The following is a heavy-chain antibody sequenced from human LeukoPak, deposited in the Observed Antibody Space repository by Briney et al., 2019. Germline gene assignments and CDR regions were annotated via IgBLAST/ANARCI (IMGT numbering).Heavy chain of an antibody. J-gene: IGHJ3*02. CDR1: GGSISSSSYY. CDR3: ARVRGLLGDAFDI. V-gene: IGHV4-39*01. CDR2: IYYSGST. D-gene: IGHD3-10*01. Sequence: SETLSLTCTLSGGSISSSSYYWGWIRQPPGKGLEWIGSIYYSGSTYYNPSLKSRVTISVDTSKNQFSLKLSSVTAADTAVYYCARVRGLLGDAFDIWGQGTMVTVSS.